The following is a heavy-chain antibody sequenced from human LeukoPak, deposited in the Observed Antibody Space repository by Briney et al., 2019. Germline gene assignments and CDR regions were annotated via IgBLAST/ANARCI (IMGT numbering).Heavy chain of an antibody. CDR2: IYTSGGT. Sequence: PWETLSLTCTVSGDSISSYYWSWIRQPPGKGLEWIGYIYTSGGTNYIPSLKGGVTISIDTTKNQFSLKLSSVTAADSAVYYCASLTRLSTSPDRYYLDYWGQGTLVTVSS. D-gene: IGHD3-16*02. V-gene: IGHV4-4*09. CDR1: GDSISSYY. CDR3: ASLTRLSTSPDRYYLDY. J-gene: IGHJ4*02.